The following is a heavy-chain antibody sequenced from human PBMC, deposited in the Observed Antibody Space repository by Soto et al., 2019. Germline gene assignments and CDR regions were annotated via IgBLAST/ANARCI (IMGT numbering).Heavy chain of an antibody. Sequence: KPSETLSLTCAVSGGSISSYYCSWIRQPPGKGLERIGHISYSGTTNYNPSLPSRVTMSLATSKNHFSLRLSPVTAAATAVYGCAGDLVGSGKASKRYNWFDPLGQGTLLTVSS. V-gene: IGHV4-59*01. CDR3: AGDLVGSGKASKRYNWFDP. J-gene: IGHJ5*02. CDR2: ISYSGTT. CDR1: GGSISSYY. D-gene: IGHD1-26*01.